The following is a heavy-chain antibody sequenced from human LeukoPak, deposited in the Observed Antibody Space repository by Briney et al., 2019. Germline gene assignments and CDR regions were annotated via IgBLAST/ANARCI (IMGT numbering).Heavy chain of an antibody. J-gene: IGHJ4*02. V-gene: IGHV1-69*02. Sequence: GSSVKVSCKASGGTFSSYTISWARQAPGQGLEWMGRIIPILGIANYAQKFQGRVTITADKSTSTAYMELSSLRSEDTAVYYCASAHYDSSGYLDYWGQGTLVTVSS. CDR1: GGTFSSYT. D-gene: IGHD3-22*01. CDR3: ASAHYDSSGYLDY. CDR2: IIPILGIA.